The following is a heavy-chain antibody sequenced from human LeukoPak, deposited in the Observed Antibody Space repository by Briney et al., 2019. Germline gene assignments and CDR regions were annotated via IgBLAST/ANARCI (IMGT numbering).Heavy chain of an antibody. D-gene: IGHD3-22*01. V-gene: IGHV4-39*01. J-gene: IGHJ3*02. CDR2: IYYSGST. Sequence: PSETLSLTCTVSGGSISSSSYYWGWIRQPPGKGLEWIGGIYYSGSTYYNPSLKSRVTISVDTSKNQFSLKLSSVPAADTAVYYCASYDSSGYGLDAFDIWGQGTMVTVSS. CDR1: GGSISSSSYY. CDR3: ASYDSSGYGLDAFDI.